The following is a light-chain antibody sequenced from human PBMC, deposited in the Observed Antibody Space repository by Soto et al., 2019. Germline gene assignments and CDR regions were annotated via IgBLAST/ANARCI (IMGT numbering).Light chain of an antibody. J-gene: IGLJ1*01. V-gene: IGLV1-40*01. CDR2: GNS. Sequence: QAVVTQPPSVSGAPGQRVTISCTGSSSNIGAGNAVHWYQQLPGTAPKLLIYGNSNRPSGVPDRFSGSKSCTSASLAITGLQAEDEADYYCQTYDISRGGHVFGTGTKLTVL. CDR3: QTYDISRGGHV. CDR1: SSNIGAGNA.